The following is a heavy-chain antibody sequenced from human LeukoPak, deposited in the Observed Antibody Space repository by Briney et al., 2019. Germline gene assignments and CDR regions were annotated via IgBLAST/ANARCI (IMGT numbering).Heavy chain of an antibody. CDR3: ARGGYKPFDY. J-gene: IGHJ4*02. CDR2: INHSGST. Sequence: PSETLSLTCAVYGGSFSGYYWSWIRQPPGKGLEWIGEINHSGSTNYNPSLKSRVTISVDTSKNQFSLKPSSVTAADTAVYYCARGGYKPFDYWGQGTLVTVSS. D-gene: IGHD5-24*01. CDR1: GGSFSGYY. V-gene: IGHV4-34*01.